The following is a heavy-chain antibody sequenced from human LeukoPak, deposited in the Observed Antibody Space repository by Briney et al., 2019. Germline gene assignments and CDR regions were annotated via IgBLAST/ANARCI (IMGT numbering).Heavy chain of an antibody. CDR2: IKTDGSNT. CDR1: GFTFSRYW. D-gene: IGHD3-10*01. Sequence: GGSLRLSCEASGFTFSRYWMHWVRQAPGKGLVWVSRIKTDGSNTEYADSVKGRFSISRDNAKKTLYLQMNSLRAEDTAVYYCAREAGLALYYYYGMDVWGQGTTVTVSS. J-gene: IGHJ6*02. V-gene: IGHV3-74*03. CDR3: AREAGLALYYYYGMDV.